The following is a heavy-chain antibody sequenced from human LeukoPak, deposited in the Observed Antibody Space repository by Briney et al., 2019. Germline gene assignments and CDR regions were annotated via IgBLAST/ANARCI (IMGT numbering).Heavy chain of an antibody. D-gene: IGHD1-1*01. V-gene: IGHV3-48*03. CDR1: EFTFSSYA. CDR3: ARSSGVRRGFFDI. Sequence: KSGGSLRLSCAASEFTFSSYAMNWVRQAPGKVLEWVSYISSSGRTIYYADSVKGRFTISRDNARNSLYLQMSSLRAEDTAVYYCARSSGVRRGFFDIWGQGTMVTVSS. J-gene: IGHJ3*02. CDR2: ISSSGRTI.